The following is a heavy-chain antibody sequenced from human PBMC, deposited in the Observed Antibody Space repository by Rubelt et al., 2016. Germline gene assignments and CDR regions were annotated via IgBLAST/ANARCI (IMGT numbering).Heavy chain of an antibody. CDR1: GYTFTSYD. CDR2: MNPNSGNT. J-gene: IGHJ6*02. D-gene: IGHD3-3*01. V-gene: IGHV1-8*01. CDR3: ARLSITIFGVVVYYYGMDV. Sequence: QVQLVQSGAEVKKPGASVKVSCKASGYTFTSYDINWVRQATGQGLEWMGWMNPNSGNTGYAQKFQGRVTMTRNTSISTAYMWLGSLRPGDTAVYYCARLSITIFGVVVYYYGMDVWGQGTTVTVSS.